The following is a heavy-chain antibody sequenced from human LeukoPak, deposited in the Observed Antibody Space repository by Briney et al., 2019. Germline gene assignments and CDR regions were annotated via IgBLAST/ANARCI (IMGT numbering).Heavy chain of an antibody. J-gene: IGHJ4*02. Sequence: PSETLSLTCAVSGYPISSGHYWGWIRQPPGKGLEWIGSIYHTGNTYYNPSLKSRVTISVDTSKNQFSLRLSSVTAADTAAYYCARRFCGSGSCYLDYWGQGTLVTVSS. CDR3: ARRFCGSGSCYLDY. CDR2: IYHTGNT. D-gene: IGHD2-15*01. CDR1: GYPISSGHY. V-gene: IGHV4-38-2*01.